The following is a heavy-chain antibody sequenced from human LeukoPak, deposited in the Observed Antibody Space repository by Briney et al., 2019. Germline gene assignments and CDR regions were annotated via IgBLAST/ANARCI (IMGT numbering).Heavy chain of an antibody. CDR3: ASSPYGGYVRPFDY. D-gene: IGHD5-12*01. CDR1: GYTFTSYA. J-gene: IGHJ4*02. Sequence: GASVKVSCKASGYTFTSYAMNWVRQAPGQGLEWMGWINTNTGNPTYAQGFTGRFVFSLDTSVSTAYLQISSLKAEDTAVYYCASSPYGGYVRPFDYWGQGTLVTVSS. CDR2: INTNTGNP. V-gene: IGHV7-4-1*02.